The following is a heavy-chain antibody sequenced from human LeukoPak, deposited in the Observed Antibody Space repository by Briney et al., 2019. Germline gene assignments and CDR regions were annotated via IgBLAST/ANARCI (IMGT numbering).Heavy chain of an antibody. CDR1: GDFVSSGSYY. J-gene: IGHJ4*02. CDR2: NCHSGNN. Sequence: PSETLSLTCTVSGDFVSSGSYYWSWLRQPPGKGLEWIGYNCHSGNNNYNPSLESRVTISVDTSKNQFSLTLTSVTAADTAVYYCARDRGYYCSKSYSQGSYCDYWGRGSLVTVSS. V-gene: IGHV4-61*01. CDR3: ARDRGYYCSKSYSQGSYCDY. D-gene: IGHD3-10*01.